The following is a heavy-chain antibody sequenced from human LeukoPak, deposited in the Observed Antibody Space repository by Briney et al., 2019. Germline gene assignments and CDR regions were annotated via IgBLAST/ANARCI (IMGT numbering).Heavy chain of an antibody. Sequence: ASVKVSCKASGYTFTGYYMHWVRQAPGQGLEWMGWINPNSGGTNYAQKFQGRVTMTRDTSISTAYMELSRLRSDDTAVYYCARDFGDSSSWYDYWGQGTLVTASS. CDR1: GYTFTGYY. CDR2: INPNSGGT. CDR3: ARDFGDSSSWYDY. J-gene: IGHJ4*02. V-gene: IGHV1-2*02. D-gene: IGHD6-13*01.